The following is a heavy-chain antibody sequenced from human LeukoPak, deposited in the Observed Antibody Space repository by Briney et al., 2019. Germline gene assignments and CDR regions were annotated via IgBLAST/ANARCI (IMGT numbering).Heavy chain of an antibody. D-gene: IGHD1-26*01. Sequence: SETLSLTCKVSLGSINNYYWSWIRQPAGKGLEWIGRIHKSGTTYYSPSLESRVTMSIDTSKNQFSLQLSAVSAADTAIYYCARVFGGNSLDYWGQGTLVAVSS. CDR2: IHKSGTT. CDR1: LGSINNYY. J-gene: IGHJ4*02. CDR3: ARVFGGNSLDY. V-gene: IGHV4-4*07.